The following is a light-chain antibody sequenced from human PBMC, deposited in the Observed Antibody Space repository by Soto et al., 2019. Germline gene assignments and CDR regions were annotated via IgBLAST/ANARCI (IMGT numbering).Light chain of an antibody. CDR1: QFVGSN. V-gene: IGKV3-15*01. Sequence: EIVMTQSPATLSVSPGERATVSYRASQFVGSNLAWYQQKPGQAPRLLIYGASTRATGIPARFSGSGSGTEFTLTISSLQSEDFALYYCQQYNNWPPLTFGGGTKVEIK. CDR3: QQYNNWPPLT. J-gene: IGKJ4*01. CDR2: GAS.